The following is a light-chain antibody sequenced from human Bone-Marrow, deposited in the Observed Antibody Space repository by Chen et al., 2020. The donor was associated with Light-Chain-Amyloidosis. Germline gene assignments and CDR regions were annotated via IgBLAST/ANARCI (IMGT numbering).Light chain of an antibody. CDR1: SSDVGGYNH. CDR3: SSYTSSVSYV. CDR2: EVS. Sequence: QSALTQPASVSGSPGQSITISCTGTSSDVGGYNHVSWYPHHPGKAPKLMIYEVSNRPSGISNRFSGSKSGNTASLSISGLQAEDEADYYCSSYTSSVSYVFGSGTKVTVL. V-gene: IGLV2-14*01. J-gene: IGLJ1*01.